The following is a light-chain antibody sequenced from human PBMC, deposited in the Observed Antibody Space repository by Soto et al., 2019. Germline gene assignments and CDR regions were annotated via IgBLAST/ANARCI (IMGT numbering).Light chain of an antibody. V-gene: IGKV3-20*01. CDR1: QSVSSSY. CDR3: QHYGSSPWT. CDR2: GAS. J-gene: IGKJ1*01. Sequence: EIVLTQSPGTLSLSPGERATLSCRASQSVSSSYLAWYQQKPGQAPRLLIYGASSRATGIPDRFSGSGSGTDFTLTISRLEPEDSAVYYCQHYGSSPWTFGQGTKVEIQ.